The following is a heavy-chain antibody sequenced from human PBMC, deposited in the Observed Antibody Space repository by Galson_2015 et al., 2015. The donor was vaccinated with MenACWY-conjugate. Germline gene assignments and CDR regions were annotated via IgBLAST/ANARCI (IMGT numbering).Heavy chain of an antibody. D-gene: IGHD3-16*01. Sequence: SLRLSCAASGFTFSSYGMHWVRQAPGKGLEWVTVIWSDGNSKYYVDSVKGRFTISRDNSKNTLYLQMSSLRAEDTAVYYCATGFSSGMAPTGGSYWGQGTLVTVS. CDR1: GFTFSSYG. V-gene: IGHV3-33*01. CDR2: IWSDGNSK. CDR3: ATGFSSGMAPTGGSY. J-gene: IGHJ1*01.